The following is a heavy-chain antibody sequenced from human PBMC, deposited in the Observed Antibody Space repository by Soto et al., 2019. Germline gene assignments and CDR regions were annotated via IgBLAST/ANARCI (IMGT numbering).Heavy chain of an antibody. D-gene: IGHD5-12*01. CDR1: GFTFSAYG. J-gene: IGHJ4*02. Sequence: GGSLRLSCTTSGFTFSAYGMHWVRQAPGKGLEWVAVIWYDGSNKYYADSVKGRFTISRDNSKNTLSLQMNNLRADDTAVYYCARGPRRDGYNRFDYWGKGTRVTVSS. CDR2: IWYDGSNK. CDR3: ARGPRRDGYNRFDY. V-gene: IGHV3-33*01.